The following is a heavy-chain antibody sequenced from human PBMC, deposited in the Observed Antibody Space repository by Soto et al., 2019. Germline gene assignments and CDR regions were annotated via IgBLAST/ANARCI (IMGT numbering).Heavy chain of an antibody. CDR1: GGSFSGYY. V-gene: IGHV4-34*01. CDR3: ARGDYYYDYMDV. Sequence: SETLSLTCAVYGGSFSGYYWSWIRQPPGKGLEWIGEINHSGSTNYNPSLKTRVTISVYTSKNQFSLKLSSVPAADTALYYCARGDYYYDYMDVWGEGTTVTVSS. J-gene: IGHJ6*03. CDR2: INHSGST.